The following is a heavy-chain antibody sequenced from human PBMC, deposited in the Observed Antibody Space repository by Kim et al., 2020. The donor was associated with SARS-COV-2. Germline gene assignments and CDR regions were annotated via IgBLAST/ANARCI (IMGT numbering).Heavy chain of an antibody. D-gene: IGHD4-17*01. V-gene: IGHV1-2*06. J-gene: IGHJ6*02. CDR1: GYTFTGYY. CDR2: INPNSGGT. Sequence: ASVKVSCKASGYTFTGYYMHWVRQAPGQGLEWMGRINPNSGGTNYAQKFQGRVTMTRDTSISTAYMELSRLRSDDTAVYYCASEYGDYVTTLYGMDVWGQGTTVTVSS. CDR3: ASEYGDYVTTLYGMDV.